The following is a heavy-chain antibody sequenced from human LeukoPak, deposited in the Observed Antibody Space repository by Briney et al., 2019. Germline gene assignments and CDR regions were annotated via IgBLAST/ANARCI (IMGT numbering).Heavy chain of an antibody. CDR3: AKGTRGYSGYYFDY. Sequence: GGSLRLSCAASGFTFSSYAMHWVRQAPGKGLEWVSGISWNSGSIGYADSVKGRFTISRDNAKNSLYLQMNSLRAEDTALYYCAKGTRGYSGYYFDYWGQGTLVTVSS. CDR1: GFTFSSYA. J-gene: IGHJ4*02. V-gene: IGHV3-9*01. D-gene: IGHD5-12*01. CDR2: ISWNSGSI.